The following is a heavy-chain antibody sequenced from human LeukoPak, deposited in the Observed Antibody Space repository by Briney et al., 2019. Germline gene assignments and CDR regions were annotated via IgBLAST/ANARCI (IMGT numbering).Heavy chain of an antibody. J-gene: IGHJ3*02. V-gene: IGHV4-30-2*01. Sequence: PSQTLSLTCSVSGGSVSSGDYYWGWIRQPPGKGLEWIGYIFHSGSTYYNPSLKSRVTISVDRSKNQFSLKLSSVTAADTAVYYCATQVATRAPGAFDIWGQGTMVTVSS. CDR3: ATQVATRAPGAFDI. CDR2: IFHSGST. D-gene: IGHD5-12*01. CDR1: GGSVSSGDYY.